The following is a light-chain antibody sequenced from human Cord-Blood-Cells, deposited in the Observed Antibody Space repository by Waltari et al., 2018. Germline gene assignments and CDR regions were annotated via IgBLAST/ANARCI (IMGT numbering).Light chain of an antibody. V-gene: IGLV1-40*01. CDR2: GNS. Sequence: QSVLTQPPSVSGAPGQRVTISCTGSSSNIGAGYDVHWYQPLPGTAPKLLIYGNSNRPSGVPDRFAGSKSGTSASLAITGLQAEDEADHYCQSYDSSLSGSVFGGGTMLTVL. CDR3: QSYDSSLSGSV. CDR1: SSNIGAGYD. J-gene: IGLJ2*01.